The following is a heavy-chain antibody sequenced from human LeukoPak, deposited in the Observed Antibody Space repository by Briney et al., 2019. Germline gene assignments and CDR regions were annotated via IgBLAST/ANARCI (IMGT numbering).Heavy chain of an antibody. J-gene: IGHJ4*02. Sequence: PGGSLRLSCAASGFTFSSYAMHWVRQAPGKGLEWVAVISYDGSNKYYADSVKGRFTISRDNSKNTLYLQMNSLRAEDTAVYYCASRPSSGWYNYWGQGTLVTVSS. CDR2: ISYDGSNK. V-gene: IGHV3-30*14. D-gene: IGHD6-19*01. CDR1: GFTFSSYA. CDR3: ASRPSSGWYNY.